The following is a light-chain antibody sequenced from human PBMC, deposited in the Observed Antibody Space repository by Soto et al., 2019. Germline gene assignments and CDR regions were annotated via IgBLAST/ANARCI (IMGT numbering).Light chain of an antibody. CDR1: QSVSSGY. V-gene: IGKV3-20*01. Sequence: EIVLTQSPGTLSLSPGERATLSCRASQSVSSGYFAWYHQKPGQAPRLLIYGASNRATGIPDRFSGSGSGTDFTLTISRLEPEDFEVYYCHQFHSSPCTFGQGTKVEIK. CDR3: HQFHSSPCT. J-gene: IGKJ1*01. CDR2: GAS.